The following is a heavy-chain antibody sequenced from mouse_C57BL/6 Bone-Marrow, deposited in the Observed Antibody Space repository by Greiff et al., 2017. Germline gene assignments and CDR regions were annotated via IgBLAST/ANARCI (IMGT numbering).Heavy chain of an antibody. CDR2: IYPGDGDT. V-gene: IGHV1-82*01. CDR1: GYAFSSSW. CDR3: ATRGYGSSYGYFDV. Sequence: VQLQQSGPELVKPGASVKISCKASGYAFSSSWMNWVKQRPGKGLEWIGRIYPGDGDTNYNGKFKGKATLTADKSSSTAYMQLSSLTSEDSAVXCWATRGYGSSYGYFDVWGQGTTLTVSS. J-gene: IGHJ2*01. D-gene: IGHD1-1*01.